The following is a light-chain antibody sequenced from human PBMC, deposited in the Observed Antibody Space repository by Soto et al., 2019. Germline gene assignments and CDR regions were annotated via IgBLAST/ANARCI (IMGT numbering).Light chain of an antibody. V-gene: IGKV3-20*01. J-gene: IGKJ4*01. CDR1: QSVSSSY. Sequence: EIVLTQSPGTLSLSPGERATLSCRASQSVSSSYVAWYQQRRGQAPRLLIYGATTRATGIPDRFSGSGSGTDFSLTINRLEPEDFAVYYCQQYGSSVLTFGGGTKVEIK. CDR2: GAT. CDR3: QQYGSSVLT.